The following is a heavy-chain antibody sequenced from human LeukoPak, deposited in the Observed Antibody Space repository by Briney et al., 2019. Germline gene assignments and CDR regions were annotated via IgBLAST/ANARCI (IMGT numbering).Heavy chain of an antibody. D-gene: IGHD1-26*01. J-gene: IGHJ3*02. CDR2: IYYSGRT. CDR1: GGSISSYY. CDR3: ERYDSGSSKDAFDI. V-gene: IGHV4-59*01. Sequence: SETLSLTCTVSGGSISSYYWSWIRQPPGKGLEWIGYIYYSGRTNYNPSLKSRVTISVDTSKNQFSLKLSSVTAADTAVYYCERYDSGSSKDAFDIWGQGTMVTVSS.